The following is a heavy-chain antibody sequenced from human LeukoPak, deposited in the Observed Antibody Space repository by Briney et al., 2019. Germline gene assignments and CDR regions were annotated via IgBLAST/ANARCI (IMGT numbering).Heavy chain of an antibody. V-gene: IGHV6-1*01. Sequence: SQTPSLTCAISGDSVSNNNYAWNWIRQSPSRGLEWLGRTYYRFQWKNDYARSVMSRISVDPDTSKNQFSLHLSSVTPDDTAVYYCAGGYAFDVWGQGTMVTVSS. CDR2: TYYRFQWKN. CDR3: AGGYAFDV. CDR1: GDSVSNNNYA. J-gene: IGHJ3*01.